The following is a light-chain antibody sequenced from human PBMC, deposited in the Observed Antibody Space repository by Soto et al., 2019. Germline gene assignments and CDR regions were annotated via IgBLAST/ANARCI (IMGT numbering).Light chain of an antibody. V-gene: IGLV2-14*01. J-gene: IGLJ2*01. CDR3: CSYTSSSTLVV. Sequence: QSALTQPASVSGSPGQSITISCTGTSSDVGGYNYVSWYQQHPGKAPKLMIYDVSNRPSGVSNRFSGSKSGNTASLTISGRQAEDEADDYCCSYTSSSTLVVFGGGTKLTVL. CDR1: SSDVGGYNY. CDR2: DVS.